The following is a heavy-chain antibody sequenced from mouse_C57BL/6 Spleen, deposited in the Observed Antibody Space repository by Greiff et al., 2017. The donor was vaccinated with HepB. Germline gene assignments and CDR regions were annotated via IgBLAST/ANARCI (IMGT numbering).Heavy chain of an antibody. CDR2: ISSGSSTI. Sequence: EVNVVESGGGLVKPGGSLKLSCAASGFTFSDYGMHWVRQAPEKGLEWVAYISSGSSTIYYADTVKGRFTISRDNAKNTLFLQMTSLRSEYTAMYYCATPYYYGRYWYFDVWGTGTTVTVSS. CDR3: ATPYYYGRYWYFDV. J-gene: IGHJ1*03. V-gene: IGHV5-17*01. D-gene: IGHD1-1*01. CDR1: GFTFSDYG.